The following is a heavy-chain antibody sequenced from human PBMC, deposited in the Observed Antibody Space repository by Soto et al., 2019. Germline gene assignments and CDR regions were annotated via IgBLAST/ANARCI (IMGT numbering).Heavy chain of an antibody. Sequence: PSETLSLTCTVSGGSISSSSYYWGWIRQPPGKGLEWIGSIYYSGSTYYNPSLKSRVTISVDTSKNQFSLKLSSVTAADTAVYYCARHGSEARHWVYYYYYMDVWGKGTKVTISS. CDR1: GGSISSSSYY. J-gene: IGHJ6*03. V-gene: IGHV4-39*01. CDR3: ARHGSEARHWVYYYYYMDV. D-gene: IGHD6-6*01. CDR2: IYYSGST.